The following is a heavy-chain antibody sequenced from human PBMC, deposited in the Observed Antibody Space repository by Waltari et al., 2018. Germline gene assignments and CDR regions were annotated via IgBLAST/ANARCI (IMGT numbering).Heavy chain of an antibody. CDR1: GFTRRRYW. J-gene: IGHJ3*02. CDR3: ARDQWFAFDI. D-gene: IGHD3-22*01. CDR2: IMTDGSEE. Sequence: EVQLVESGGGLVQPGGSLRLSCAASGFTRRRYWMSGVRQAPGKGPEWVANIMTDGSEEYYVDSVRGRFTISRDNAKNSLYLQMNSLRPEDTAVYYCARDQWFAFDIWGHGTMVTVSS. V-gene: IGHV3-7*01.